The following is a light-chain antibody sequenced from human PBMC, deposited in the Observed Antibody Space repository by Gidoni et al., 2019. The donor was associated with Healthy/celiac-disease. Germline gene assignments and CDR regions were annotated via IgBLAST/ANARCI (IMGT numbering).Light chain of an antibody. CDR1: QSVSSSY. CDR2: GAS. V-gene: IGKV3-20*01. CDR3: QQP. J-gene: IGKJ1*01. Sequence: EMVLTQSPGTLSLSPGERATLSCRASQSVSSSYLAWYQQKPGQAPRLLIYGASSRATGIPDRFSGSGSGTDFTLTISRLEPEDFAVYYCQQPFGQGTKVEIK.